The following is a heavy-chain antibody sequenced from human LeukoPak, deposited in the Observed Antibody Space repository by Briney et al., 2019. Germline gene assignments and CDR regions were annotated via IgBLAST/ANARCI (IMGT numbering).Heavy chain of an antibody. Sequence: PETLSLTCTVSGGSISSYYWSWIRQPPGKGLEWIGYIYYSGSTNYNPSLKSRVTISVDTSKNQFSLKLSSVTAADTAVYYCARDVYDSSGYFGSKYYYMDVWGKGTTVTVSS. J-gene: IGHJ6*03. V-gene: IGHV4-59*01. CDR2: IYYSGST. CDR1: GGSISSYY. CDR3: ARDVYDSSGYFGSKYYYMDV. D-gene: IGHD3-22*01.